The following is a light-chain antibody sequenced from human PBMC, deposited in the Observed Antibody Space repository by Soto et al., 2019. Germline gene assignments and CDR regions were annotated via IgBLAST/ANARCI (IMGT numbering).Light chain of an antibody. CDR2: AAS. CDR3: QQRSNWGVT. CDR1: QSVSSY. Sequence: IVWTQSPATLSCSPGEIATLSFRASQSVSSYLAWYQQKPGQAPRLLIYAASHRATGIPARFSGSGSGTDFTLTISSLEPEDFAVYYCQQRSNWGVTFGPGTKVDIK. V-gene: IGKV3-11*01. J-gene: IGKJ3*01.